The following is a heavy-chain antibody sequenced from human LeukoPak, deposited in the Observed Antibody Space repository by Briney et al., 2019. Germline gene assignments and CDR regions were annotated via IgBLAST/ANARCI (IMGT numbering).Heavy chain of an antibody. V-gene: IGHV4-30-4*01. Sequence: SETLSLTCTVSGASISSGDYYWSWIRQPPGKGLEWIGYIHYSGNSYYSPSLKSRVTISIDTSKNQFSLKLSSVTAADTAVYYCARPKGRGCNGGTCYTDWFDPWGQGTLVTVSS. CDR2: IHYSGNS. D-gene: IGHD2-15*01. J-gene: IGHJ5*02. CDR3: ARPKGRGCNGGTCYTDWFDP. CDR1: GASISSGDYY.